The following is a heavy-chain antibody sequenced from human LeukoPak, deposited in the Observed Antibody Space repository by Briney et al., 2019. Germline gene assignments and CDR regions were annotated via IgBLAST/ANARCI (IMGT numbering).Heavy chain of an antibody. V-gene: IGHV1-3*04. Sequence: GASVKVSCKASGYSLTNFPLHWVRRAPGQSLEWMGWINTVKDDIKYSQKFQDRVTITTDTSANTAYVELNSLTSEDTAMYYCARGRGSNSLDYWGQGTLVTVFS. CDR1: GYSLTNFP. CDR3: ARGRGSNSLDY. CDR2: INTVKDDI. J-gene: IGHJ4*02. D-gene: IGHD1-26*01.